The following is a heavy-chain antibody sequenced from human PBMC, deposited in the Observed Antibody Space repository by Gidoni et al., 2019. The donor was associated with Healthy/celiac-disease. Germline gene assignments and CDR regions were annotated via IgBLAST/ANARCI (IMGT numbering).Heavy chain of an antibody. V-gene: IGHV1-46*01. CDR3: ARDVSDIVVVPAAMTKGAFDI. CDR2: INPSGGST. J-gene: IGHJ3*02. D-gene: IGHD2-2*01. CDR1: GYTFTSYY. Sequence: QVQLVQSGAAVKKPGASVKVSCKASGYTFTSYYMHWGRQAPGQGLEWMGKINPSGGSTSYAQKFQGRVTMTRDTSTSTVYMELSSLRSEDTAVYYCARDVSDIVVVPAAMTKGAFDIWGQGTMVTVSS.